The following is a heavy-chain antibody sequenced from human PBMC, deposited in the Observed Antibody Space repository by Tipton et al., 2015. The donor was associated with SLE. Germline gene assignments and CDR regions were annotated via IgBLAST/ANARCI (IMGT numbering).Heavy chain of an antibody. CDR3: ASLSSGSYYDWFDP. J-gene: IGHJ5*02. D-gene: IGHD1-26*01. CDR1: GGSISSHY. Sequence: TLSLTCTVSGGSISSHYWSWIRQPPGEGLGWIGYIYYSGSTNYNPPLKSRVTITLDTSKNQFSLKLSSLTAADTAVYYWASLSSGSYYDWFDPWGQGTLVTVPS. CDR2: IYYSGST. V-gene: IGHV4-59*11.